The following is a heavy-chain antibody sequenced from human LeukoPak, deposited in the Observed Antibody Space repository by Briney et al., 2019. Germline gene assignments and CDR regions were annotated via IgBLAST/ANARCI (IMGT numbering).Heavy chain of an antibody. V-gene: IGHV1-46*01. J-gene: IGHJ3*02. CDR1: GYTFTTYY. CDR2: INPSGGST. Sequence: ASVKVSCKASGYTFTTYYMHWVRQAPGQGLEWMGIINPSGGSTSYAQKFQGGVTMTRDTSTSTVYMELSSLRSEDTAVYYSARSRGRIVVVTDDDAFDIWGQGTMVTVSS. CDR3: ARSRGRIVVVTDDDAFDI. D-gene: IGHD2-21*02.